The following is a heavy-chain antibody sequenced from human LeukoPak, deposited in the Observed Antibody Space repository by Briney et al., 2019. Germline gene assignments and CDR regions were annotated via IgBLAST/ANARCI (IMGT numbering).Heavy chain of an antibody. CDR2: ISWNSGSI. CDR1: GFTFDEYA. CDR3: AKDRLQDIVVVVADH. Sequence: GGSLRLSCAASGFTFDEYAMHWVRQAPGKGLEWVSGISWNSGSIGYADSVKGRFTISRDNAKNSLYPQMNSLRVEDTALYYCAKDRLQDIVVVVADHWGQGTLVTVSS. D-gene: IGHD2-15*01. V-gene: IGHV3-9*01. J-gene: IGHJ5*02.